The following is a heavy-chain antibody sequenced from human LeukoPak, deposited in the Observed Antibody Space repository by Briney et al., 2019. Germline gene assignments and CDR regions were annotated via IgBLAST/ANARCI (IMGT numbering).Heavy chain of an antibody. J-gene: IGHJ5*02. CDR3: ARYSYGGEDWFDP. D-gene: IGHD5-18*01. Sequence: PSETLSLTCAVSGYFISSGYYWGWIRQPPGKGLEWIGSIYHSGSTYYNPSLKSRVTISVDTSKNQFSLKLSSVTAADTAVYYCARYSYGGEDWFDPWGQGTLVTVSS. V-gene: IGHV4-38-2*01. CDR2: IYHSGST. CDR1: GYFISSGYY.